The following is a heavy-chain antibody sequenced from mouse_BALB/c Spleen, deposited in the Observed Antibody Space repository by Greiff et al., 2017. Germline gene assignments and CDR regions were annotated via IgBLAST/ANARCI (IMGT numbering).Heavy chain of an antibody. J-gene: IGHJ2*01. CDR1: GFSLTSYG. Sequence: VQLQESGPGLVAPSQSLSITCTVSGFSLTSYGVHWVRQPPGKGLEWLGVIWAGGSTNYNSALMSRLSISKDNSKSQVFLKMNSLQTDDTAMYYCARDRGNYEYYFDYWGQGTTLTVSS. CDR3: ARDRGNYEYYFDY. CDR2: IWAGGST. V-gene: IGHV2-9*02. D-gene: IGHD2-1*01.